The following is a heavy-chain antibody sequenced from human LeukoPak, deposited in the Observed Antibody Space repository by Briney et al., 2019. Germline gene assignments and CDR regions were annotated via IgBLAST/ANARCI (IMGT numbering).Heavy chain of an antibody. CDR1: GYSFTSYW. J-gene: IGHJ4*02. V-gene: IGHV5-51*01. D-gene: IGHD3-3*01. CDR2: IYPGDSDT. Sequence: GESLKISCKGSGYSFTSYWIGWVRQMPGKGLGWMGIIYPGDSDTRYSPSFQGQVTISADKSISTAYLQWSSLKASGIANCFCLIKDYDFSSGCDYWRQGTLGTVCS. CDR3: LIKDYDFSSGCDY.